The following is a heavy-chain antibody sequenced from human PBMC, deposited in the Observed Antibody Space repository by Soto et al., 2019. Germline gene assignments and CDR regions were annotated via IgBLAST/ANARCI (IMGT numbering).Heavy chain of an antibody. J-gene: IGHJ4*02. CDR2: IYYSGST. CDR3: ARRGKVGFIVGATWNFDY. V-gene: IGHV4-39*01. D-gene: IGHD1-26*01. CDR1: GGSISSSSYY. Sequence: QLQLQESGPGLVKPSETLSLTCTVSGGSISSSSYYWGWIRQPPGKGLEWIGSIYYSGSTYYNPSLKSRVTISVDTSKNQFSLKLSSVTAADTAVYYCARRGKVGFIVGATWNFDYWGQGTLVTVSS.